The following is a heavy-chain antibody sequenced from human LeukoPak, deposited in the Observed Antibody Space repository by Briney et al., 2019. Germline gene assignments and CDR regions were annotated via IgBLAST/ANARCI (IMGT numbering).Heavy chain of an antibody. CDR1: GFVFSSYG. J-gene: IGHJ4*02. CDR3: VRQYYYNSSDYYGPFDY. D-gene: IGHD3-22*01. Sequence: GGSLRLSRAASGFVFSSYGMHWVRPAPSKGLAGVALIWDDGSKKYYADSVKGRFTISRDNSKNKMYLQMNSLRAEDTAVYYCVRQYYYNSSDYYGPFDYWGQGTLVTVSS. V-gene: IGHV3-33*01. CDR2: IWDDGSKK.